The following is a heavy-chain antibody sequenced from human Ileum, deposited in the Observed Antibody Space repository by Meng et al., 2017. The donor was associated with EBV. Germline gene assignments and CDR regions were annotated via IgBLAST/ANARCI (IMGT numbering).Heavy chain of an antibody. D-gene: IGHD3-22*01. J-gene: IGHJ4*02. CDR3: ASSDYYRSDY. CDR1: GGSISRSDW. Sequence: QVPRPAAGPGLVEPSETLSLTCAVSGGSISRSDWWSWVRQPPGKGLEWIGETSHSGSTNYSPSLKSRVTISLDKSKNQLSLKLNSVTAADTAVYYCASSDYYRSDYWGQGTLVTVSS. CDR2: TSHSGST. V-gene: IGHV4-4*02.